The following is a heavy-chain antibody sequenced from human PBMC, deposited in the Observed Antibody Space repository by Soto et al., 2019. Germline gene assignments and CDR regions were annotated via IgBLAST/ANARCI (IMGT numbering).Heavy chain of an antibody. Sequence: PGGSLRLSCAASGFTFSNAWMSWVRQAPGKGLEWVGRIKSKTDGGTTDYAAPVKGRFTISRDDSKNTLYLQMNSLKTEDTAVYYCFGEDSGYDSDAFDIWGQGTMVTVS. V-gene: IGHV3-15*01. CDR1: GFTFSNAW. CDR2: IKSKTDGGTT. CDR3: FGEDSGYDSDAFDI. D-gene: IGHD5-12*01. J-gene: IGHJ3*02.